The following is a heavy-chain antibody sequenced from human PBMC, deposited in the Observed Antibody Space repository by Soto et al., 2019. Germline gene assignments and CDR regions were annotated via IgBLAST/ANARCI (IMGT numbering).Heavy chain of an antibody. CDR3: AGDHLTRGQPGHDSYGMDV. J-gene: IGHJ6*02. CDR2: IVPIFGTA. Sequence: QVQLVQSGAEVKKPGSSVKVSCKASGGTFSSYAISWVRQSPGQGLEWMGGIVPIFGTANYAQKFQGRVTITADESTSNASKELSSLKSEATAVSDSAGDHLTRGQPGHDSYGMDVWGQGTTVTVSS. D-gene: IGHD3-16*01. V-gene: IGHV1-69*01. CDR1: GGTFSSYA.